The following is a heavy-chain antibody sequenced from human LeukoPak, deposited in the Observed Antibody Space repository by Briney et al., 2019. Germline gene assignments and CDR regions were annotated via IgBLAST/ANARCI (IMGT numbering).Heavy chain of an antibody. V-gene: IGHV3-23*01. CDR1: GFSFGSYA. CDR2: ISGSGSHA. J-gene: IGHJ5*02. CDR3: GSGPVGTTVP. Sequence: GGSLRLSCAASGFSFGSYAMGWARQAPGQVLEWVSAISGSGSHANYAESVKGRFTVSRDNSKNTLYLQMHSLIAADTAVYYCGSGPVGTTVPWGQGTLVTVSS. D-gene: IGHD1-1*01.